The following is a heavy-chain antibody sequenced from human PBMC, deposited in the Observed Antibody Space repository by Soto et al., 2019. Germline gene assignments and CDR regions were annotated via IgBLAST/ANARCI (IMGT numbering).Heavy chain of an antibody. Sequence: EVQLVESGGGLVQPGGSLRLSCAASGFTVSSNYMSWVRQAPGKGLEWVSVIYSGGSTYYADSVKGRFTISRHNSKNTLYLKMNSLRAEDTAVYYCARDGRVRGAFDAFDIWGQGTMVTVSS. CDR3: ARDGRVRGAFDAFDI. V-gene: IGHV3-53*04. CDR1: GFTVSSNY. D-gene: IGHD3-10*01. J-gene: IGHJ3*02. CDR2: IYSGGST.